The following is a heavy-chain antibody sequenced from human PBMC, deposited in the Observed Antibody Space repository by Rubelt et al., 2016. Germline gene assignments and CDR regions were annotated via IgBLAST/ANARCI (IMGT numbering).Heavy chain of an antibody. CDR1: GGSISSYY. CDR3: ARQGSYYYDGSGHLLLDY. CDR2: IYYSGSA. J-gene: IGHJ4*02. D-gene: IGHD3-22*01. V-gene: IGHV4-59*08. Sequence: VQLQESGPGLVKPSETLSLTCTVSGGSISSYYWSWIRQPPGKGLEWIGYIYYSGSANYNPSLKSRVTISVDTSKNQFSLKLSSVTAADTAVYYCARQGSYYYDGSGHLLLDYWGQGTLVTVSS.